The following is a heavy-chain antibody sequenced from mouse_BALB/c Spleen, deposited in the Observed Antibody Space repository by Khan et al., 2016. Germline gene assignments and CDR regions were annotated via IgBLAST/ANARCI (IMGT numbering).Heavy chain of an antibody. CDR2: IYPGDGET. Sequence: QVQLQQSGAELVRPGSSVKISCKASGFAFSSYWMNWVKQRPGQGLEWIGQIYPGDGETNYNGKFKGKAKLTADKSSSTAYMQLSSLTSEDSAVYFCARGTPFANWCQGTLVTVSA. CDR3: ARGTPFAN. D-gene: IGHD2-14*01. CDR1: GFAFSSYW. J-gene: IGHJ3*01. V-gene: IGHV1-80*01.